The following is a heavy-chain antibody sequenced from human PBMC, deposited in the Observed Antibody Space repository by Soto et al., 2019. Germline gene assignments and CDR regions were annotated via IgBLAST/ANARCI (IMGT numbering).Heavy chain of an antibody. J-gene: IGHJ4*02. Sequence: VQLVQSGAELRKPGSAVKLSCKASGGTFSNSPISWVRQIPGQGPEWMGRIIPSPARTIYSRKFRGRVTLTADKSPQSVYMTLSSLTTEDSGVYYCARDQVGASSFDYWGQGTRVTVSS. CDR1: GGTFSNSP. CDR2: IIPSPART. CDR3: ARDQVGASSFDY. V-gene: IGHV1-69*08. D-gene: IGHD1-26*01.